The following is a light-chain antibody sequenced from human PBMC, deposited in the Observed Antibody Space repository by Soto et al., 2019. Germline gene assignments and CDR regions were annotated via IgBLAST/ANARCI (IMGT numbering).Light chain of an antibody. Sequence: DIQMTQSPSTLSASVGDRVTITCRASQSISSWLAWYQQKPGKAPKLLIYDAYSLESGVPSRFSGSGSGTEFTLTISSLQPDDFATYYCQQYNSYRGTFGQGTKLEIK. CDR1: QSISSW. CDR3: QQYNSYRGT. CDR2: DAY. J-gene: IGKJ2*01. V-gene: IGKV1-5*01.